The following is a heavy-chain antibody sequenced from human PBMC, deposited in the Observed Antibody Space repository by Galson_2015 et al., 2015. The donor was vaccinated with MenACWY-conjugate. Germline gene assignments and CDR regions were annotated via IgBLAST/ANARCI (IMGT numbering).Heavy chain of an antibody. V-gene: IGHV3-53*01. CDR3: ARAGSENCRTTNCLSLGAKFSYYYYKDV. CDR1: GFTVNTNY. D-gene: IGHD2-2*01. J-gene: IGHJ6*03. Sequence: SLRLSCAASGFTVNTNYMTWVRQAPGKGLEWVSIIYSGGSTYYPDSVRGRFTISRDNSKNTLYLQMDSLRADDTAVYYCARAGSENCRTTNCLSLGAKFSYYYYKDVWGKGTTVTVSS. CDR2: IYSGGST.